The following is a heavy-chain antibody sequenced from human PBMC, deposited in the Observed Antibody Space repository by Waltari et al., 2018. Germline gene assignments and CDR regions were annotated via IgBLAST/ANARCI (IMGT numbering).Heavy chain of an antibody. V-gene: IGHV3-7*01. D-gene: IGHD1-1*01. CDR3: VGWNDPINS. CDR1: GFTISRFW. J-gene: IGHJ4*02. CDR2: IGPDGSDK. Sequence: EAQLVQYGGGLVQPGGSRPLPCEASGFTISRFWMTWIRQAPGQGRQWVAHIGPDGSDKYYVDSVKGRFTISRDNAENSLLLQMSSLRVEDTALYYCVGWNDPINSWGQGTLVAVSS.